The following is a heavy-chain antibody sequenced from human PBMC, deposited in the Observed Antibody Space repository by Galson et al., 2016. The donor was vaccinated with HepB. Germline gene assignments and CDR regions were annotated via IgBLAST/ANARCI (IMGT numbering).Heavy chain of an antibody. D-gene: IGHD1-26*01. CDR1: GYTFTGYY. Sequence: SVKVSCKASGYTFTGYYMHWVRQTPGQGLEWMGWINPNSGGTNYAQKFQGWVTMTRDTSIRTAYMELSRLKSDDTAVYYCARDAWSGSYSGIDYWGQGTLITVSS. CDR3: ARDAWSGSYSGIDY. J-gene: IGHJ4*02. V-gene: IGHV1-2*04. CDR2: INPNSGGT.